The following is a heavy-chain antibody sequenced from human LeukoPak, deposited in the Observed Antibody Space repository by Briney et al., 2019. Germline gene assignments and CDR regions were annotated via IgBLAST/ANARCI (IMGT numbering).Heavy chain of an antibody. CDR3: ARGSSGIVVVPAAILFRKYYFDY. Sequence: SETLSLTCAVYGGSFSGYYWSWIRQPPGKGLEWIGEINHSGSTNYNPSLKSRVTISVDTSKNQFSLKLSSVTAADTAVYYCARGSSGIVVVPAAILFRKYYFDYWGQGTLVTVSS. J-gene: IGHJ4*02. CDR2: INHSGST. CDR1: GGSFSGYY. V-gene: IGHV4-34*01. D-gene: IGHD2-2*01.